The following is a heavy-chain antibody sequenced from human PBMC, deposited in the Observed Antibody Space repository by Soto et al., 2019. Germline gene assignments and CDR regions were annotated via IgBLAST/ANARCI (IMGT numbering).Heavy chain of an antibody. CDR3: ARDKVGYYDSSGYYRVSVPPDYYYGMDV. CDR1: GGTFSSYA. D-gene: IGHD3-22*01. J-gene: IGHJ6*02. V-gene: IGHV1-69*01. CDR2: SIPIFGTA. Sequence: QVQLVQSGAEVKKPGSSVKVSCKASGGTFSSYAISWVRQAPGQGLEWMGGSIPIFGTANYAQKFRGRVTITADESTSTAYMELSSLRSEDTAVYYCARDKVGYYDSSGYYRVSVPPDYYYGMDVWGQGTTVTVSS.